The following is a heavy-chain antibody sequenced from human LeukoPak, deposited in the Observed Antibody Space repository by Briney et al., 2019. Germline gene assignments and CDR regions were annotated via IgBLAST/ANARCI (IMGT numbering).Heavy chain of an antibody. J-gene: IGHJ5*02. Sequence: ASVKVSCKASGYTFTSYAMHWVRQAPGQRLEWMGWINAGNGNTKYSQKFQGRVTITRDTSASTAYMELSSLRSEDTAVYCCARSQNYYGAGARFDPWGQGTLVTVSS. CDR3: ARSQNYYGAGARFDP. CDR1: GYTFTSYA. V-gene: IGHV1-3*01. CDR2: INAGNGNT. D-gene: IGHD3-10*01.